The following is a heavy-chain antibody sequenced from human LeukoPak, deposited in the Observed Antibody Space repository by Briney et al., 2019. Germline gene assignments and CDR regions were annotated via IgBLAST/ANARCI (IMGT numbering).Heavy chain of an antibody. CDR1: GFTFSNYW. CDR2: IKQDGSEK. CDR3: ARARDFYDSSGYYVYLDY. J-gene: IGHJ4*02. V-gene: IGHV3-7*01. D-gene: IGHD3-22*01. Sequence: GGSLRLSCAASGFTFSNYWMTWVRQAPGKGLEWVANIKQDGSEKYYVDSVKGRFTISRDNAKNSLYLQMNGLRAEDTAVYYCARARDFYDSSGYYVYLDYWGQGSLVTVSS.